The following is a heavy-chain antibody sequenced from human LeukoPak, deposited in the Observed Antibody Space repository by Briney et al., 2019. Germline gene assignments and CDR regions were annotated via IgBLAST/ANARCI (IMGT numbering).Heavy chain of an antibody. D-gene: IGHD6-19*01. CDR2: ISYDGSNK. CDR3: ARDGEQWLVTWFDP. CDR1: GFTFSNYA. Sequence: GGSLRLSCAASGFTFSNYAMHWVRPAPGKGLEWVAVISYDGSNKYYTDSVKGRFSISRDNSKNTLYLEMNSLRLEDTAVYYCARDGEQWLVTWFDPWGQGTLVTVAS. V-gene: IGHV3-30-3*01. J-gene: IGHJ5*02.